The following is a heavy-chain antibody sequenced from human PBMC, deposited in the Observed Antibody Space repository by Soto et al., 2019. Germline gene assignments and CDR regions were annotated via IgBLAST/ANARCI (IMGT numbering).Heavy chain of an antibody. D-gene: IGHD3-10*01. CDR1: GYTFTSYG. CDR2: ISAYNGNT. CDR3: ARLRVRGVIITYYYGMAV. V-gene: IGHV1-18*01. J-gene: IGHJ6*02. Sequence: QVQLVQSGAEVKKPGASVKVSCKASGYTFTSYGISWVRQAPGQGLEWMGWISAYNGNTNYAQKLQGRVTMTTDTSTSTAYMELGSLRTDDTAVYYCARLRVRGVIITYYYGMAVWGQGTTVTVSS.